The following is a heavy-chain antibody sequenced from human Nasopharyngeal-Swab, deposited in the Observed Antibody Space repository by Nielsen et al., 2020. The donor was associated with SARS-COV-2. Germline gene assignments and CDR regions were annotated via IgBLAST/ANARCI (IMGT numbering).Heavy chain of an antibody. V-gene: IGHV4-34*01. CDR3: ATYPVAYYDILTGYR. CDR2: INHSGST. Sequence: SETLSLTCAVYGGSFSGYYWSWIRQPPGKGLEWIGEINHSGSTNYNPSLKSRVSISVDTSKNQFSLKLSSVTAADTAVYYCATYPVAYYDILTGYRWGQGTLVTVSS. CDR1: GGSFSGYY. D-gene: IGHD3-9*01. J-gene: IGHJ4*02.